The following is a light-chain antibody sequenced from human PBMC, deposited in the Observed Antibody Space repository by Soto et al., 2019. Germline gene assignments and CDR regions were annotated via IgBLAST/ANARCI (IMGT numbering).Light chain of an antibody. Sequence: QSALTQPASVSGSPGQSITISCTGTSSDVGGYNYVSWYQQHPGKAPKLMIYDVSDRPSGASNRFSGSKSGNTASLTISGLQAEDEADYYCSSYTSGFYVFGTGTKVTVL. V-gene: IGLV2-14*01. CDR3: SSYTSGFYV. J-gene: IGLJ1*01. CDR1: SSDVGGYNY. CDR2: DVS.